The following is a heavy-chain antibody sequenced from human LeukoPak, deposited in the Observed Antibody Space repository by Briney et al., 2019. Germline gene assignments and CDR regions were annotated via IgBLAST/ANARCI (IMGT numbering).Heavy chain of an antibody. CDR1: GFSLSGYW. V-gene: IGHV3-74*01. J-gene: IGHJ5*02. D-gene: IGHD2-15*01. CDR3: ARDPRNVGLAP. CDR2: NNGDGSTT. Sequence: GGSLRLSCVASGFSLSGYWMYWVHQAPGKGLMYISRNNGDGSTTNYADVVKGRFTMSRDNVKNTLYLQMTSLRVEDTAVYYCARDPRNVGLAPWGQGTLVTVSS.